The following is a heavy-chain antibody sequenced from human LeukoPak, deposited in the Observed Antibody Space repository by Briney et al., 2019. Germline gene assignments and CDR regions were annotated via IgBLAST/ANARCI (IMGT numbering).Heavy chain of an antibody. D-gene: IGHD6-19*01. CDR1: GGSISDYY. CDR2: FYTSGST. V-gene: IGHV4-4*07. J-gene: IGHJ4*02. Sequence: SETLSLTCTVSGGSISDYYLSWIRQPAGKGLEWVWRFYTSGSTLYNPSLKSRVTISIDKSRNQFSLKLSSVTAADTAVYYCARDSSGSGWYRIDYWGKGTLITVSS. CDR3: ARDSSGSGWYRIDY.